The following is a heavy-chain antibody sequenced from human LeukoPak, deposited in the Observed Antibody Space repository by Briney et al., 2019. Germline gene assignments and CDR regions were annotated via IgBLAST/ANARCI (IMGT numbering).Heavy chain of an antibody. D-gene: IGHD3-22*01. Sequence: ASVKVSCKASGYTFTGYYMHWVRQAPGQGLEWMGWINPSGGSTSYAQKFQGRVTMTRDTSTSTVYMELSSLRSEDTAVYYCARARNYYDSSGPHGYWGQGTLVTVSS. CDR1: GYTFTGYY. CDR2: INPSGGST. V-gene: IGHV1-46*01. J-gene: IGHJ4*02. CDR3: ARARNYYDSSGPHGY.